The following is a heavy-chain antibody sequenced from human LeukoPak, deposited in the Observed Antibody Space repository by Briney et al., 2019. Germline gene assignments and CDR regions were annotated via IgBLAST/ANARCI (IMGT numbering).Heavy chain of an antibody. CDR2: ISSDSSTI. D-gene: IGHD3-16*01. V-gene: IGHV3-48*01. Sequence: GGSLRLSCAASGFSFGTYAMNWVRQAPGKGLEWLSYISSDSSTIYYADSVKGRFTISRDNAKKSLYLQMNSLRAEDTALYYCARDVRGIDYWGQGTLVTVSS. J-gene: IGHJ4*02. CDR3: ARDVRGIDY. CDR1: GFSFGTYA.